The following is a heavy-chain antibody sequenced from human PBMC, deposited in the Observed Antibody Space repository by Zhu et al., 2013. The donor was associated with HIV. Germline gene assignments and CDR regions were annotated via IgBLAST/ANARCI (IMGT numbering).Heavy chain of an antibody. Sequence: VQLVESGGGVVQPGRSLRLSCAASGFTFSSYAMHWVRQAPGKGLEWVAVISYDGSNKYYADSVKGRFTISRDNSKNTLYLQMNSLRAEDTAVYYCARDQWELSQYRFDYWGQGTLVTVSS. D-gene: IGHD1-26*01. CDR2: ISYDGSNK. V-gene: IGHV3-30-3*01. CDR1: GFTFSSYA. CDR3: ARDQWELSQYRFDY. J-gene: IGHJ4*02.